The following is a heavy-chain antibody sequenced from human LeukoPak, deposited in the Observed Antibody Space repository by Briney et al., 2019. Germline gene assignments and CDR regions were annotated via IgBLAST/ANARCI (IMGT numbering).Heavy chain of an antibody. CDR1: GYSFPSYG. J-gene: IGHJ4*02. CDR3: ARVGLQQDPFDY. CDR2: ISAYNGNT. D-gene: IGHD6-13*01. V-gene: IGHV1-18*01. Sequence: ASVNVSCKASGYSFPSYGISWVRQAPGQGLEWMGWISAYNGNTNYAQKLQGRVTMTTDTSTSTAYMELRSLRSDDTAVYYCARVGLQQDPFDYWGQGTLVTVSS.